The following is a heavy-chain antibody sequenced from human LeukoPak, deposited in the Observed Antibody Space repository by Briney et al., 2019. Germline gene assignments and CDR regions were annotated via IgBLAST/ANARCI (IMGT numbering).Heavy chain of an antibody. CDR1: GGTFSSYA. Sequence: GASVKVSCKASGGTFSSYAISWVRQATGQGLEWMGWMNPNSGNTGYAQKFQGRVTITRNTSISTAYMELSSLRSEDTAVYYCARGRGSSWYRRNWFDPWGQGTLVTVSS. D-gene: IGHD6-13*01. V-gene: IGHV1-8*03. CDR3: ARGRGSSWYRRNWFDP. J-gene: IGHJ5*02. CDR2: MNPNSGNT.